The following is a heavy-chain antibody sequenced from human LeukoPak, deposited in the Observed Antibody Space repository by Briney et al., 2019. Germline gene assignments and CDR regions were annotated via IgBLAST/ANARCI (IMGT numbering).Heavy chain of an antibody. V-gene: IGHV1-69*13. D-gene: IGHD2-15*01. CDR1: GGTFSGYA. J-gene: IGHJ4*02. Sequence: SVKVSCKASGGTFSGYAISWVRQAPGQGLEWMGGIIPIFGTANYAQKFQGRVTITADESTSTAYMELSSLRSEDTAVYYCARERCSGGSCYFDYWGQGTLVTVSS. CDR2: IIPIFGTA. CDR3: ARERCSGGSCYFDY.